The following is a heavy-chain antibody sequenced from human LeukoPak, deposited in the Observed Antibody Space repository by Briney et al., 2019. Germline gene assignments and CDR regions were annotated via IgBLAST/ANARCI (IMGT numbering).Heavy chain of an antibody. CDR2: INHSGST. CDR3: ARAGRRGLYYYYGMDV. Sequence: PSETLSLTCAVYGGSFSGYYWSWIRQPPGKGLEWIGEINHSGSTNYNPSLKSRVTISVDTSKNQFSLKLSSVTAADTAVYYCARAGRRGLYYYYGMDVWGQGTTVTVSS. V-gene: IGHV4-34*01. J-gene: IGHJ6*02. D-gene: IGHD5-12*01. CDR1: GGSFSGYY.